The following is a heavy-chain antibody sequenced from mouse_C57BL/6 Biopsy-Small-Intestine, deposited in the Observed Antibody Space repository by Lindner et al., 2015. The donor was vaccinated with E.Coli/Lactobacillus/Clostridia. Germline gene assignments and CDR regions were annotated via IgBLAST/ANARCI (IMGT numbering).Heavy chain of an antibody. V-gene: IGHV1-7*01. Sequence: VQLQESGAELAKPGASVKMSCKASGYTFTSYWMHWVKQRPGQGLEWIGYINPNSGYTEYNQKFKDKATLTADKSSSTAYMQLSSLTSEDSAVYYCARMGSNYAMDYWGQGTSVTVSS. D-gene: IGHD2-3*01. J-gene: IGHJ4*01. CDR3: ARMGSNYAMDY. CDR2: INPNSGYT. CDR1: GYTFTSYW.